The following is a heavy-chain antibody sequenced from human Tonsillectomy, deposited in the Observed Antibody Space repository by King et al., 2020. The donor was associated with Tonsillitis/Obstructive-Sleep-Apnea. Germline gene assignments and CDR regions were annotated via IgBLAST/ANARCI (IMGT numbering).Heavy chain of an antibody. CDR3: AKGGRIAVAGYYSYYGIDV. J-gene: IGHJ6*02. V-gene: IGHV3-23*04. CDR1: GFSFSSYA. CDR2: ISGSGDST. D-gene: IGHD6-19*01. Sequence: VQLVESGGGLVQPGGSLRLSCAASGFSFSSYAISWVRQAPGKGLEWVSAISGSGDSTNYADSVKGRFTISRDNSKNTLYLQMNTLRADDTAVYYCAKGGRIAVAGYYSYYGIDVWGQGTTVTVSS.